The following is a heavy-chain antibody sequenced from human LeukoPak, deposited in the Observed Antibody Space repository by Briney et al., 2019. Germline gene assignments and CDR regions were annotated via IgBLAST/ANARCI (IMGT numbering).Heavy chain of an antibody. CDR2: MKYDGSEK. V-gene: IGHV3-7*01. Sequence: GGSLRLSCAASGFTFSRAWMSWVRQTPGKGLEWVANMKYDGSEKYYVDSVKGRFTISRDNAKNSLYLQMNSLRAEDTAVYYCARDIEAAGLFLDYWGQGTLVTVSS. J-gene: IGHJ4*02. CDR3: ARDIEAAGLFLDY. D-gene: IGHD6-13*01. CDR1: GFTFSRAW.